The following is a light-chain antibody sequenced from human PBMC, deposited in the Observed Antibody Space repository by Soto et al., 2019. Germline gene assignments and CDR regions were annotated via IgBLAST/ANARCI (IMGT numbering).Light chain of an antibody. CDR3: QQYNSYSPWT. CDR2: KAS. J-gene: IGKJ1*01. Sequence: DIPLTQSPSTLSASVGDRVTITCRASQSFSSWLAWYQQKPGKAPKLLIYKASSLESGVPSRFSGSGSGTEFTLTISSLQPDDFATYYCQQYNSYSPWTFGQGTKVDIK. CDR1: QSFSSW. V-gene: IGKV1-5*03.